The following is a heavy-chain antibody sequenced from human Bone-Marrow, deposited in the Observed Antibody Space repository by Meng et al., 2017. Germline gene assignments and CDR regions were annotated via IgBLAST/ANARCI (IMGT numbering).Heavy chain of an antibody. CDR3: ARGGYCSGGSCN. Sequence: QVQLQESGPGLVKPSQTLSLTCTVSGGSISSGDYYWTWIRQPPGKGLEWIGYIYYSGSTYYNPSLNSRLTISVDTSKNQFSLKLSSVTAADTAVYYCARGGYCSGGSCNWGQGTLVTVSS. D-gene: IGHD2-15*01. CDR1: GGSISSGDYY. V-gene: IGHV4-30-4*01. CDR2: IYYSGST. J-gene: IGHJ4*02.